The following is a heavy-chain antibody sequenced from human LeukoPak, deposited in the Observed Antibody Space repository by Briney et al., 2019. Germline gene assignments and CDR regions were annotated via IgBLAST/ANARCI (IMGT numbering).Heavy chain of an antibody. V-gene: IGHV1-2*02. CDR3: ARDHLAVTTAYYYYGMDV. CDR1: GYTFTGYY. CDR2: INPNSGGT. Sequence: GASVKVSCKASGYTFTGYYMHWVRQAPGQGLEWMGWINPNSGGTNYAQKFQGRVTMTRDTSISTAYMELSRLRSDDTAVYYCARDHLAVTTAYYYYGMDVWGQGTTVTVSS. J-gene: IGHJ6*02. D-gene: IGHD4-17*01.